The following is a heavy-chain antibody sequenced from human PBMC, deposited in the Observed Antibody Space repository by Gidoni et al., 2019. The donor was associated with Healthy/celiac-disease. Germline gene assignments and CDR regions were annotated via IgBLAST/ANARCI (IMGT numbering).Heavy chain of an antibody. CDR3: AKDLAYRASNGMDV. Sequence: EVQLLESGGGLVQPGGSLRLSCAAPGFPFSSYAMSWVRQAPGKGLEWVSAISGSGGSTYYADSVKGRFTISRDNSKNTLYLQMNSLRAEDTAVYYCAKDLAYRASNGMDVWGQGTTVTVSS. CDR1: GFPFSSYA. V-gene: IGHV3-23*01. J-gene: IGHJ6*02. D-gene: IGHD2-15*01. CDR2: ISGSGGST.